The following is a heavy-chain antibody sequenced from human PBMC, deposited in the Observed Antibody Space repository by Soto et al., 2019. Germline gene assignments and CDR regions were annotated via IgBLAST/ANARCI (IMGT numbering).Heavy chain of an antibody. Sequence: ASLKVSCKASGYTFTGYYMHWLRQAPGQGLEWMGWINPNSGGTNYAQKFQGRVTMTRDTAISTAYMELSRLRSDDTAVYDCARDVGKNVDYWTSWGQGTLVTVSS. CDR3: ARDVGKNVDYWTS. J-gene: IGHJ5*02. CDR1: GYTFTGYY. CDR2: INPNSGGT. V-gene: IGHV1-2*02. D-gene: IGHD4-17*01.